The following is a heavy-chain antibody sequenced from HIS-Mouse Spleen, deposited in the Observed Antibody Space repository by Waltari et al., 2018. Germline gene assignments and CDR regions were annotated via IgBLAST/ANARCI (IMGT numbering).Heavy chain of an antibody. Sequence: QVQLVESGGGVVQPGRSLSLSFAAPGFTFSSYGMHWVRQAPGKGLEWVAVISYDGSNKYYADSVKGRFTISRDNSKNTLYLQMNSLRAEDTAVYYCAKDKHHAFDYWGQGTLVTVSS. CDR2: ISYDGSNK. V-gene: IGHV3-30*18. CDR1: GFTFSSYG. CDR3: AKDKHHAFDY. J-gene: IGHJ4*02.